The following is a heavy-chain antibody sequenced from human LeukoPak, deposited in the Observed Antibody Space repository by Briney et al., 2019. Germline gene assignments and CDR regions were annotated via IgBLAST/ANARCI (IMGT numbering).Heavy chain of an antibody. CDR2: IYTSGST. CDR3: ARGLITMVRGVTKKGDYFDY. J-gene: IGHJ4*02. V-gene: IGHV4-61*02. CDR1: GGSISSGSYY. Sequence: SQTLSLTCTVSGGSISSGSYYWSWIRQPAGKGLEWIGRIYTSGSTNYNPSLKSRVTISVDTSKNQFSLKLSSVTAADTAVYYCARGLITMVRGVTKKGDYFDYWGQGTLVTVSS. D-gene: IGHD3-10*01.